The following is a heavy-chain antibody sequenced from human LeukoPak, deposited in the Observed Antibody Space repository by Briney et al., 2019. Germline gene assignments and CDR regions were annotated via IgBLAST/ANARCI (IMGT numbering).Heavy chain of an antibody. CDR2: ISGSGGST. CDR1: GVTFSSDA. D-gene: IGHD5-18*01. V-gene: IGHV3-23*01. Sequence: GGALRRSCASSGVTFSSDAMSWVRRAPGKGLEWVSAISGSGGSTYYADSVKGRFTISRDNSKNTLYLQMNSLRAEDTAVYYCATDKGYGYNPYYYGMDVWGQGTTVTVSS. J-gene: IGHJ6*02. CDR3: ATDKGYGYNPYYYGMDV.